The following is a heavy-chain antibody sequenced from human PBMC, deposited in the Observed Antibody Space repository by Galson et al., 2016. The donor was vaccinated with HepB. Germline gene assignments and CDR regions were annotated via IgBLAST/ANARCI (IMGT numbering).Heavy chain of an antibody. CDR3: AREFAEGIQLWLPRAGYYGMGV. D-gene: IGHD5-18*01. J-gene: IGHJ6*04. CDR2: ISSSGSII. CDR1: GFNFNDYY. Sequence: SLRLSCAASGFNFNDYYMSWIRQAPGKGPEWVSYISSSGSIIYHADSLKGRFTISRDNAKNSLYLQMNSLRAEDTAVYYCAREFAEGIQLWLPRAGYYGMGVWGKGTPVTVSS. V-gene: IGHV3-11*01.